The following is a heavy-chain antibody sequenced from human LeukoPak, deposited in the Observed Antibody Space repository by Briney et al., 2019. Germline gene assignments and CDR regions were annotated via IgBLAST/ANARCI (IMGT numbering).Heavy chain of an antibody. J-gene: IGHJ3*02. CDR1: EFTFSSYN. CDR2: ISSSSAYI. CDR3: AKDPAVCSGSCDPSDAFDI. D-gene: IGHD2-15*01. V-gene: IGHV3-21*01. Sequence: GGSLRLSCAASEFTFSSYNMNWVRQAPGKGLEWVSSISSSSAYIYYADSVKGRFTISRDNSKNTLYLQMNSLRAEDTAVYYCAKDPAVCSGSCDPSDAFDIWGQGTMVTVSS.